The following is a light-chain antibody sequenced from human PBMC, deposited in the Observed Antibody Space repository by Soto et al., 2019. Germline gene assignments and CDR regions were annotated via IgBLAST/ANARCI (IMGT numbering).Light chain of an antibody. CDR3: SSYTTSSALQV. CDR1: ISDFVLYNY. V-gene: IGLV2-14*01. CDR2: GVN. Sequence: QSALTQPASVSGSPGQSITISCSGTISDFVLYNYVSWYQQYPGKAPKLMIYGVNNRPSGVSNRFSGSKSGNTASLTISGLQADDEADYYCSSYTTSSALQVFGTGTKVTVL. J-gene: IGLJ1*01.